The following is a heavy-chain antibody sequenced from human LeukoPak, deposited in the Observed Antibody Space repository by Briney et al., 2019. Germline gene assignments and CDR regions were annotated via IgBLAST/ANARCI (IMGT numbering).Heavy chain of an antibody. CDR3: ARAMERYCSGGSCYYFDY. Sequence: SVKASCKASGGTFSSYAISWVRQAPGQGLEWMGRIIPMFGTANYAQKFQGRVTITTDESKSTAYMELSSLRSEDTAVYYCARAMERYCSGGSCYYFDYWGQGTLVIVSS. D-gene: IGHD2-15*01. V-gene: IGHV1-69*05. J-gene: IGHJ4*02. CDR1: GGTFSSYA. CDR2: IIPMFGTA.